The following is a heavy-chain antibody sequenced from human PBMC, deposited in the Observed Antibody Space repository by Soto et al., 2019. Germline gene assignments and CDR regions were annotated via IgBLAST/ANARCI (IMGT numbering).Heavy chain of an antibody. CDR3: AKFFHGY. Sequence: GGSLRLSCAASGFTFSTYSMNWVRQAPGKGLEWVSSISSGSSYIYYADSMKGRFTISRDNSKNTLYLQMNSLRAEDTAVYYCAKFFHGYWGQGTLVTVSS. V-gene: IGHV3-21*04. D-gene: IGHD3-3*01. CDR1: GFTFSTYS. J-gene: IGHJ4*02. CDR2: ISSGSSYI.